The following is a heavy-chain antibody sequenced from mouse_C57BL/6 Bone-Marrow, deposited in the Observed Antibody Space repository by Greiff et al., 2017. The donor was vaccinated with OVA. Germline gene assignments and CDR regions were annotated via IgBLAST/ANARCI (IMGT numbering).Heavy chain of an antibody. CDR2: IAPSDSHI. D-gene: IGHD1-1*01. J-gene: IGHJ2*02. CDR3: AHYGSRLYLHY. CDR1: GYTFTNYW. Sequence: QVQLQQPGAELVRPGTSVKLSCKASGYTFTNYWMHWVKQRPGQGLEWIEVIAPSDSHINYNQKFKGRATLTVDTSSSTAYMHLSSLTSEDSAVYYCAHYGSRLYLHYWGQGTSLTVSS. V-gene: IGHV1-59*01.